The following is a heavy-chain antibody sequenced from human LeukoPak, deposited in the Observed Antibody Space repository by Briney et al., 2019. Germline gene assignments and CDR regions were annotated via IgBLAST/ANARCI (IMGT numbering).Heavy chain of an antibody. CDR1: GFTFSSYE. J-gene: IGHJ4*02. D-gene: IGHD5-18*01. CDR2: ISSSGSTI. V-gene: IGHV3-48*03. Sequence: GGSLRLSCAASGFTFSSYEMNWVRQAPGKGLEWVSYISSSGSTIYYADSVKGRFTISRDNAKNSLYLQMNSLRAEDTAVYYCARYSYGYQPSFDYWGQGTLVTVSS. CDR3: ARYSYGYQPSFDY.